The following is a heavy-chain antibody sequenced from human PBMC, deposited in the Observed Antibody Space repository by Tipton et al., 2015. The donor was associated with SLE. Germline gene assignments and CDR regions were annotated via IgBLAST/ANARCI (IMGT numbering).Heavy chain of an antibody. J-gene: IGHJ4*02. CDR3: TRGRYYFDS. Sequence: SLRLSCAASGFTFDNYEMNWVRQAPGKGLEWVSYISDSGTIMSYADSVKGRFTVSRDNAKKSLYLQLDSLRAEDTAVYYCTRGRYYFDSWGQGTLVSVSS. CDR2: ISDSGTIM. CDR1: GFTFDNYE. D-gene: IGHD3-10*01. V-gene: IGHV3-48*03.